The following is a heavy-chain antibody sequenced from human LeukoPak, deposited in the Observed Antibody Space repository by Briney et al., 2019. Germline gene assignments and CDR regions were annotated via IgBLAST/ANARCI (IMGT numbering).Heavy chain of an antibody. Sequence: GASVKVSCKASGGTFSSYAISWVRQAPGQGLEWMGRIIPILGIANYAQKFQGRVTITADKSTSTAYMELSSLRSEDTAVYYCAYCSGGSCSLDYWGQGTLVTVSS. CDR2: IIPILGIA. D-gene: IGHD2-15*01. V-gene: IGHV1-69*04. J-gene: IGHJ4*02. CDR3: AYCSGGSCSLDY. CDR1: GGTFSSYA.